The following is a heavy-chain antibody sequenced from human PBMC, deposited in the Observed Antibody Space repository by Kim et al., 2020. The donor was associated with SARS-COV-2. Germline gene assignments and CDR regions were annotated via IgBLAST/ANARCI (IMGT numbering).Heavy chain of an antibody. CDR2: INHSGST. V-gene: IGHV4-34*01. CDR3: AATSINYYGSGSFDY. CDR1: GGSFSGYY. Sequence: SETLSLTCAVYGGSFSGYYWSWIRQPPGKGLEWIGEINHSGSTNYNPSLKSRVTISVDTSKNQFSLKLSSVTAADTAVYYCAATSINYYGSGSFDYWGQGTLGTVSS. J-gene: IGHJ4*02. D-gene: IGHD3-10*01.